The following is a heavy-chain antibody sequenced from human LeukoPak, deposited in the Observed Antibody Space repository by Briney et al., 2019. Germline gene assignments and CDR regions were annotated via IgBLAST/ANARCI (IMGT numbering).Heavy chain of an antibody. CDR1: GFTFSNYW. CDR3: AAHDTSGYSGKYFQH. D-gene: IGHD3-22*01. J-gene: IGHJ1*01. V-gene: IGHV3-74*03. Sequence: AGGSLRLSCAASGFTFSNYWMHWVRQAPGKGLVWVSRINSDGSSTTYADSVKGRFTISRDNAKNTLYLQMNSLRAEDTAVCYCAAHDTSGYSGKYFQHWGQGTLVTVSS. CDR2: INSDGSST.